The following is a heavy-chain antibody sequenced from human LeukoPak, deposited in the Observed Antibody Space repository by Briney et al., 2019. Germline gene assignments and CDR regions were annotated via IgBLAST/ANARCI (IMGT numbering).Heavy chain of an antibody. D-gene: IGHD3-22*01. CDR1: GYTFISYG. CDR3: ALYYYDSSGYYSSPLDY. J-gene: IGHJ4*02. Sequence: EASVKVSCKASGYTFISYGISWVRQAPGQGLEWLGWVSAYADDTNYAQKLQGRVTMTTDTSTSTAYMELRSLRSDDTAVYYCALYYYDSSGYYSSPLDYWGQGTLVTVSS. V-gene: IGHV1-18*01. CDR2: VSAYADDT.